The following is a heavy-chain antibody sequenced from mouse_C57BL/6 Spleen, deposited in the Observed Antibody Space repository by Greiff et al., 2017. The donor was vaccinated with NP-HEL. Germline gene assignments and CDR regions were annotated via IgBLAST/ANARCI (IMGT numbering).Heavy chain of an antibody. V-gene: IGHV1-82*01. CDR1: GYAFSSSW. CDR2: IYPGDGDT. CDR3: ARWVNSPPWIFDY. J-gene: IGHJ2*01. D-gene: IGHD1-3*01. Sequence: QVPLQQSGPELVKPGASVKISCKASGYAFSSSWLNWVKQRPGKGLEWIGRIYPGDGDTNYNGKFKGKATLTADKSSSTAYMQRSSLTSEDSAVYFCARWVNSPPWIFDYWGQGTTLTVSS.